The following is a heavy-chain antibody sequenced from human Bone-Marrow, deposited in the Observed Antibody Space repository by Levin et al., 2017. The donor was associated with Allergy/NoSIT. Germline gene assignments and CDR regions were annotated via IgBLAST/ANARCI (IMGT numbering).Heavy chain of an antibody. CDR2: ISGGSGSTI. CDR1: GFTLSHYS. CDR3: VRDRGDCFDY. D-gene: IGHD3-10*01. Sequence: GGSLRLSCAASGFTLSHYSMNWVRQAPGKGLEWLSYISGGSGSTIYYADSVEGRVTISRDNAKNSLYLQMNSLRADDTAVYYCVRDRGDCFDYWGQGALVTVSS. J-gene: IGHJ4*02. V-gene: IGHV3-48*04.